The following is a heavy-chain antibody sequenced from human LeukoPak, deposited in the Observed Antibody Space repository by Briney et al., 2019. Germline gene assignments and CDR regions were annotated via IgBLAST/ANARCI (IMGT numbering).Heavy chain of an antibody. CDR2: VSGSGST. CDR3: AKAYGNTYAFDF. CDR1: GFTFSSYT. V-gene: IGHV3-23*01. D-gene: IGHD3-16*01. Sequence: PGGSLRLSCAASGFTFSSYTMNWVRQAPGKGLEWASAVSGSGSTSYADSVKGRFTISRDNSKNTVFLQMNSLRAEDTAVYYCAKAYGNTYAFDFWGQGTLVTVSS. J-gene: IGHJ4*02.